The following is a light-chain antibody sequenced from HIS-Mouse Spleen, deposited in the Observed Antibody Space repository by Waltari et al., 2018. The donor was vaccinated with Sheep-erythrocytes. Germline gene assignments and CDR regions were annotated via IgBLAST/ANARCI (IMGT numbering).Light chain of an antibody. CDR2: AVS. CDR1: SSDVGGYTS. CDR3: CSYAGSYTWV. V-gene: IGLV2-11*01. Sequence: QSALTQPRSVSGSPGQSVTISCTGTSSDVGGYTSVSWYQQHPGKAPKLMIYAVSKRPSGVPDRFSGSKSGNTASLTISGLQAEDEADYYCCSYAGSYTWVFGGGTKLTVL. J-gene: IGLJ3*02.